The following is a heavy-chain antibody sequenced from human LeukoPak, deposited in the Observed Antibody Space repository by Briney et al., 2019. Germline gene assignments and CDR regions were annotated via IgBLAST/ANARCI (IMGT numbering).Heavy chain of an antibody. V-gene: IGHV4-39*01. D-gene: IGHD3-16*01. J-gene: IGHJ4*02. Sequence: SETLSLTCTVSGGSISSSSYYWGWIRQPPGKGLEWIGSIYYSGSTYYNPSLKSRVTISVDTSKNQFSLKLSSVTAADTAVYYRARPGSPWGYFDYWGQGTLVTVSS. CDR2: IYYSGST. CDR3: ARPGSPWGYFDY. CDR1: GGSISSSSYY.